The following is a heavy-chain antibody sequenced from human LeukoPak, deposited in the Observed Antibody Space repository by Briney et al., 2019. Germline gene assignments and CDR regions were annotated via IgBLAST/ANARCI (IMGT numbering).Heavy chain of an antibody. Sequence: GGSLTLSCVVSGLTFTSYTMDWVRQAPGKGLEWLSSISSIGNDIYYADSVKGRSTISRDNAKNSVLLQMTRVRGEHTALYYCAIIRGRNSWGQGTLVTVSS. V-gene: IGHV3-21*01. J-gene: IGHJ4*02. D-gene: IGHD3-10*01. CDR3: AIIRGRNS. CDR2: ISSIGNDI. CDR1: GLTFTSYT.